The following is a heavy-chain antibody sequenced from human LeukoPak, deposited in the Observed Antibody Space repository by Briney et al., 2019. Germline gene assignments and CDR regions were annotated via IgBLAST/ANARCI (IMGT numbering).Heavy chain of an antibody. CDR3: ARDRYGDI. V-gene: IGHV4-34*01. Sequence: SETLSLTCAVYGGSFSGYYWSWIRQPPGKGLEWIGEINHSGSTNYNPSLKSRVTISVDTSKNQFSLKLSSVTAADTAVYYCARDRYGDIWGQGTMVTVSS. CDR1: GGSFSGYY. D-gene: IGHD4-17*01. CDR2: INHSGST. J-gene: IGHJ3*02.